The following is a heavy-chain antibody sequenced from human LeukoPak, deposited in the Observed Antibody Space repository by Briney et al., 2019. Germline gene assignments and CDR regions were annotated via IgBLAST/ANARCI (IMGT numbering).Heavy chain of an antibody. V-gene: IGHV1-69*13. D-gene: IGHD3-22*01. CDR2: IIPIFGTA. CDR1: GYTFTGYY. J-gene: IGHJ4*02. CDR3: ARGARYYYDSSGYRY. Sequence: SVKVSCKASGYTFTGYYMHWVRQAPGQGLEWMGGIIPIFGTANYAQKFQGRVTITADESTSTAYMELSSLRSEDTAVYYCARGARYYYDSSGYRYWGQGTLVTVSS.